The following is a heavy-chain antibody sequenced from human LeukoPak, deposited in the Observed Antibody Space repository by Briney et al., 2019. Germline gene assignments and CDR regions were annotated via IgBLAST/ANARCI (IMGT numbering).Heavy chain of an antibody. Sequence: GGSLTLSCAASGFTVSSNYMSWVRQAPGKGLEWVSVIYSGGSTYYADSVKGRFTISRDNSKNTLYLQMNSLRAEDTAVYYCARSHGVDTAMDYWGQGTLVTVSS. CDR3: ARSHGVDTAMDY. J-gene: IGHJ4*02. CDR2: IYSGGST. CDR1: GFTVSSNY. V-gene: IGHV3-53*01. D-gene: IGHD5-18*01.